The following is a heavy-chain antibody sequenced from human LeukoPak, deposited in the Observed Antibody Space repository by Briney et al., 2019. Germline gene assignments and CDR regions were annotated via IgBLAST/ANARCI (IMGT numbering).Heavy chain of an antibody. J-gene: IGHJ5*02. V-gene: IGHV3-53*01. CDR1: GFTVSSSY. CDR2: IYAEAST. CDR3: ARKELEGSWFDP. Sequence: PGGSLRLSCVASGFTVSSSYMSWVRQAPGKGLEWVSLIYAEASTYYADSVKGRFTISRDNAKNSVFLQMSSLRDEDTAVYYCARKELEGSWFDPWGQGTLVTVTS. D-gene: IGHD3-10*01.